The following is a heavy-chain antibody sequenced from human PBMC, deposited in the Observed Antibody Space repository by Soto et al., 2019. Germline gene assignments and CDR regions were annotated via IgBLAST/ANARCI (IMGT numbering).Heavy chain of an antibody. Sequence: QVQLQESGPGLVKPSETLSLTCTVSGGSISSSYWSWIRQPPGKGLEWIGYMSYSGTTNYNPSLKSRVTISIDTSKNQLSLKLSSVTAADTAVFYCARETGGSHPRYFDFWGQGTLVTVSS. D-gene: IGHD7-27*01. CDR2: MSYSGTT. V-gene: IGHV4-59*01. CDR3: ARETGGSHPRYFDF. J-gene: IGHJ4*02. CDR1: GGSISSSY.